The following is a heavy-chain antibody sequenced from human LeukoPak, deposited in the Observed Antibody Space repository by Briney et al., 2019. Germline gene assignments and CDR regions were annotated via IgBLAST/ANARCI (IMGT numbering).Heavy chain of an antibody. D-gene: IGHD6-13*01. V-gene: IGHV3-23*01. J-gene: IGHJ6*02. Sequence: PGGSLRLSCAASGFTFSSYAMSWVRQAPGKGLEWVSAISGSGGSTYYADSVKGRFTISRDNSKNTLYLQMNSLRAEDTAVYYCAKVISSWYPYYYGMDVWGQGTTVTVSS. CDR1: GFTFSSYA. CDR3: AKVISSWYPYYYGMDV. CDR2: ISGSGGST.